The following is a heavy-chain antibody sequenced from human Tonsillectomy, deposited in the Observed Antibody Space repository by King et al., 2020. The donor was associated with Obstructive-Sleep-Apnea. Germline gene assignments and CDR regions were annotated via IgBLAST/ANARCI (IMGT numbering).Heavy chain of an antibody. V-gene: IGHV3-30*04. CDR1: GFTFSSYA. CDR3: ARDMYGYSHGYDAFDI. J-gene: IGHJ3*02. D-gene: IGHD5-18*01. CDR2: FSFDENNK. Sequence: VQLVESGGGVVQPGRSLRLSCAASGFTFSSYAIHWVRQAPGRGLGWVAIFSFDENNKFYEYSVKGRFTISGDASKNKVYLQMNSLRPADTAVYYCARDMYGYSHGYDAFDIWGQGTMVTVSS.